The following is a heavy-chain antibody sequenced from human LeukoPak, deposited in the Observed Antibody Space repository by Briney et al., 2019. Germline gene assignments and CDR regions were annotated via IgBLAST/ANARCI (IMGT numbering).Heavy chain of an antibody. J-gene: IGHJ4*02. D-gene: IGHD3-3*01. Sequence: SVKVSCKGSGGTFSSYAISWVRQAPGQGLEWMGRIIPILGIANYAQKFQGRVTITADKSTSTAYMELSSLRSEDTAVYYCARDSLLRYGLFDYWGQGTLVTVSS. CDR1: GGTFSSYA. CDR3: ARDSLLRYGLFDY. CDR2: IIPILGIA. V-gene: IGHV1-69*04.